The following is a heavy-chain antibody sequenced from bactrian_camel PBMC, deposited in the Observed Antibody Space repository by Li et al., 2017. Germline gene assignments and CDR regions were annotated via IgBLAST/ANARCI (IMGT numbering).Heavy chain of an antibody. CDR3: VAGRAEGRWCPVEATFSDLFPY. CDR2: IYTYRGST. CDR1: GAPGDPV. V-gene: IGHV3S63*01. J-gene: IGHJ4*01. Sequence: HVQLVESGGASVLAGGALTLSCTASGAPGDPVMAWFRQAPGKEREGVASIYTYRGSTYYSDSVKGRFTVSRDKSKATMYLQMDTLQPEDTAMYYCVAGRAEGRWCPVEATFSDLFPYRGQGTQVTVS. D-gene: IGHD7*01.